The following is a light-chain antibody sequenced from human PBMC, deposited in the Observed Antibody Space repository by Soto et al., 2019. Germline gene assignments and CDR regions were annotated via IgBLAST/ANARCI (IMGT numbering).Light chain of an antibody. CDR3: QQYYSTRT. J-gene: IGKJ1*01. CDR1: QTVRNNY. V-gene: IGKV3-20*01. CDR2: DAS. Sequence: EFVLTQSPGTLSLSPGERATLSCRASQTVRNNYLAWYQQKPGQAPRLLIYDASSRATGIPDRFSGGGSGTDFTLTISSLQAEDVAVYYCQQYYSTRTFGQGTKVEIK.